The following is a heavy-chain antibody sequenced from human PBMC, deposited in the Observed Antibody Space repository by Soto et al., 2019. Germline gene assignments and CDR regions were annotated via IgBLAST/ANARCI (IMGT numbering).Heavy chain of an antibody. D-gene: IGHD3-22*01. CDR3: AWEGYYYESRLHPTWFDT. CDR2: ISSSGDYI. Sequence: EVRLVESGGGLVKPGGSLRLSCAASGFIFSSYTMNWVRQAPGEGLEWISSISSSGDYIFYADSVKGRFTLSRDNAKSSLYLQLNSLRAGDTAVYYCAWEGYYYESRLHPTWFDTRGPGTLVTVSS. J-gene: IGHJ5*02. CDR1: GFIFSSYT. V-gene: IGHV3-21*01.